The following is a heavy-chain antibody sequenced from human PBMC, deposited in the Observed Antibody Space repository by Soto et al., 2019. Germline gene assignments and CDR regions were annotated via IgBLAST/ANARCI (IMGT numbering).Heavy chain of an antibody. V-gene: IGHV1-3*04. Sequence: QVQVVQSGAEVKKPGASVRLSCKTSGYSFSSCAIHWVRLAPGQRFEWMGWINTDSGNTKYSQKFQGRVNITRDTAASTAYMELTSLASEDTATYYCVRDRAVDWYLDLWGRGTLVTVSS. CDR1: GYSFSSCA. D-gene: IGHD6-19*01. CDR3: VRDRAVDWYLDL. J-gene: IGHJ2*01. CDR2: INTDSGNT.